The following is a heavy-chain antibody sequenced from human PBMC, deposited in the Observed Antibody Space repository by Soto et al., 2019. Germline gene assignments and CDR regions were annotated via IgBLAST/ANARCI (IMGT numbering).Heavy chain of an antibody. CDR3: AKDDVSGDGLWLVSD. CDR2: ITGSGGTI. CDR1: GVSFRKYA. Sequence: PVGSLRLSCAASGVSFRKYAMIWVRQAPGKGQEWVSGITGSGGTIEYGASVKGRFTISRDNSKNTVYLQMNSLRAEDTAIYYCAKDDVSGDGLWLVSDWGQGTLVTVSS. D-gene: IGHD2-21*02. V-gene: IGHV3-23*01. J-gene: IGHJ4*02.